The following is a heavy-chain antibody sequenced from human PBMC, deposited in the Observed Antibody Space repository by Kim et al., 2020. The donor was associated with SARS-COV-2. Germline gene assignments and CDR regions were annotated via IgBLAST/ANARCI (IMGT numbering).Heavy chain of an antibody. CDR2: ISYDGSNK. D-gene: IGHD6-13*01. J-gene: IGHJ6*02. Sequence: GGSLRLSCAASGFTFSSYAMHWVRQAPGKGLEWVAVISYDGSNKYYADSVKGRFTISRDNSKNTLYLQMNSLRAEDTAVYYCARLGGGYSSSWDTEGYYYYYGMDVWGQGTTVTVSS. V-gene: IGHV3-30*04. CDR1: GFTFSSYA. CDR3: ARLGGGYSSSWDTEGYYYYYGMDV.